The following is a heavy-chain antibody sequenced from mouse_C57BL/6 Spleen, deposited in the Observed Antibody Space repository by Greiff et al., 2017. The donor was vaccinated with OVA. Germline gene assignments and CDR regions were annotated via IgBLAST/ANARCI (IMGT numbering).Heavy chain of an antibody. CDR2: IYPSDSET. J-gene: IGHJ4*01. Sequence: VQLQQPGAELVRPGSSVKLSCKASGYTFTSYWMDWVKQRPGQGLEWIGNIYPSDSETHYNQKFKDKATLTVDKSSSTACMQLSSLTSEDSAVYYCARELLRAMDYWGQGTSVTVSS. CDR3: ARELLRAMDY. CDR1: GYTFTSYW. D-gene: IGHD2-1*01. V-gene: IGHV1-61*01.